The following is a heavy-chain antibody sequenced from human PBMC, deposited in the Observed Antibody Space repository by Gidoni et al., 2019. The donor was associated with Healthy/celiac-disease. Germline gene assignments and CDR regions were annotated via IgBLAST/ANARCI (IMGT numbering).Heavy chain of an antibody. V-gene: IGHV3-33*01. CDR3: ARGSDYYDSSGYSCFDY. CDR1: GFTFSSYG. J-gene: IGHJ4*02. D-gene: IGHD3-22*01. Sequence: QVQLVESGGGVVQPGRSLRLSCAASGFTFSSYGMHWVRQAPGKGLEWVAVIWYDGSNKYYADSVKGRFTISRDNSKNTLYLQMNSLRAEDTAVYYCARGSDYYDSSGYSCFDYWGQGTLVTVSS. CDR2: IWYDGSNK.